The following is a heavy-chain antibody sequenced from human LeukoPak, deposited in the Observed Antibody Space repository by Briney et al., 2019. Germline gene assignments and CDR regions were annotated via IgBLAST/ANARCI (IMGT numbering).Heavy chain of an antibody. J-gene: IGHJ4*02. CDR2: FYTSGST. D-gene: IGHD4-17*01. Sequence: PSETLSLTCTVSGASISLYYWSWIRQPAGQGLEWIGRFYTSGSTSHNPSLKRRVTLSVDTSKNQFSLKLSSVTAADTAVYYCATGDYSSFDNWGKGTLVTVSS. V-gene: IGHV4-4*07. CDR3: ATGDYSSFDN. CDR1: GASISLYY.